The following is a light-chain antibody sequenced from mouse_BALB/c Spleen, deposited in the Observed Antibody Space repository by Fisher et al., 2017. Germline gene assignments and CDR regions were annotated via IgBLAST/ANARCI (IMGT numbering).Light chain of an antibody. J-gene: IGKJ5*01. CDR3: QQFTSSPSLT. CDR2: STS. Sequence: DIVLTQSPAIMSASPGEKVTMTCSASSSVSSSYLHWYQQKSGASPKLWIYSTSNLAPGVPARFSGSGSGNSYSLTISSMEGEDAATYYCQQFTSSPSLTFGAGTKLELK. V-gene: IGKV4-57-1*01. CDR1: SSVSSSY.